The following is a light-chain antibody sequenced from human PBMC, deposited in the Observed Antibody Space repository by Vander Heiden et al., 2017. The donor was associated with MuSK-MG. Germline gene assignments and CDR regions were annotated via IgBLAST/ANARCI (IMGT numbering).Light chain of an antibody. CDR2: ATS. V-gene: IGKV3-20*01. J-gene: IGKJ1*01. CDR3: QQDLGSQT. CDR1: QGVSSSY. Sequence: IVLTQSPGTLSLSAGESTALSCRASQGVSSSYLGWYQQRPGQPPRLLIYATSIKATGIPDRFSDSGSGRDFILTISRLEPEDSAVYYWQQDLGSQTFGQGTKVEIK.